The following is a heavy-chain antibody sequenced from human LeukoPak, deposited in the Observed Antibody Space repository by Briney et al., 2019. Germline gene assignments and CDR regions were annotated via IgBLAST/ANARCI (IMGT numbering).Heavy chain of an antibody. J-gene: IGHJ4*02. CDR2: IIPIFGTA. V-gene: IGHV1-69*06. Sequence: SVKVSCKASGYTFTSYDISWVRQAPGQGLEWMGGIIPIFGTANYAQKFQGRVTITADKSTSTAYMELSSLRSEDTAVYYCARDLYYYDSSGYYFDYWGQGTLVTVSS. D-gene: IGHD3-22*01. CDR1: GYTFTSYD. CDR3: ARDLYYYDSSGYYFDY.